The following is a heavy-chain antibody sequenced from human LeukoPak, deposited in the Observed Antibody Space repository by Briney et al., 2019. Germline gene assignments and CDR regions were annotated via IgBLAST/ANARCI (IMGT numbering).Heavy chain of an antibody. CDR1: GFGFDDYA. D-gene: IGHD5-18*01. CDR3: TKDSVAMVTTSDY. Sequence: PGRSLRLSCAASGFGFDDYAMHWVRQAPGKGLEWVSGISWNSGITGYADSVKGRFTTSRDNAKNSLYLQMNSLRPEDAALYYCTKDSVAMVTTSDYWGQGTLVTVSS. V-gene: IGHV3-9*01. CDR2: ISWNSGIT. J-gene: IGHJ4*02.